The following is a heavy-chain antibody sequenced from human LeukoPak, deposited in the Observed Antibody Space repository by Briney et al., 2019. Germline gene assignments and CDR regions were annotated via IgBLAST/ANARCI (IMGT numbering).Heavy chain of an antibody. CDR2: ISSSSSYI. J-gene: IGHJ4*02. V-gene: IGHV3-21*01. D-gene: IGHD5-12*01. CDR1: GFTFSSYS. CDR3: ARDVGATPVVDY. Sequence: GGSLRLSCAASGFTFSSYSMNWVRQAPGKGLEWVSSISSSSSYIYYADSVKGRFTISRDNAKNSLYLQMNSLRAEDTAVYYCARDVGATPVVDYWGQGTLVTVSS.